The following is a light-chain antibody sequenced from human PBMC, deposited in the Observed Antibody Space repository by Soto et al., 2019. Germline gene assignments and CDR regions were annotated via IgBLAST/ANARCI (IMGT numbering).Light chain of an antibody. CDR2: NTS. J-gene: IGKJ1*01. CDR1: QSISSW. Sequence: DIQLTQSPSTLSTSVGDRVTISCRASQSISSWLAWYQQKPGKAPKLLIYNTSNLESGVPPRFGGSGSGTEFTLTIRCLQPDDFATYYCPYWSYYCWTFGQGTKVEIK. CDR3: PYWSYYCWT. V-gene: IGKV1-5*03.